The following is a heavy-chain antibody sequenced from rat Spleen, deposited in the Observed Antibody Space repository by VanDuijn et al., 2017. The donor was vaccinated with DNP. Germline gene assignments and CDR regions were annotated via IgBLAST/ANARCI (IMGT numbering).Heavy chain of an antibody. J-gene: IGHJ2*01. D-gene: IGHD1-2*01. CDR1: GFTFSNFG. CDR2: ISPSGGST. V-gene: IGHV5-19*01. CDR3: ASWAPIAPLSTSNY. Sequence: EVQLVESGGGLVQPGKSLKLSCAASGFTFSNFGIHWIRQAPTKGLEWVASISPSGGSTYYPDSVKGRFTISRDNAENTVYLQMSSLRSEDTATYYCASWAPIAPLSTSNYWGQGVMVTVSS.